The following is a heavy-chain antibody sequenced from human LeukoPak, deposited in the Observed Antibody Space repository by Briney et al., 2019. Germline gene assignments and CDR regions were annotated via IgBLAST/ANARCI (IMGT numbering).Heavy chain of an antibody. J-gene: IGHJ4*02. V-gene: IGHV3-48*02. D-gene: IGHD3-10*01. CDR3: ARYGSGSYYLPFDY. CDR2: ISSSGTTI. Sequence: PGGSLRLSCAASGFTFINYWMVWVRQAPGKGLEWVSYISSSGTTIYYADSVKGRFTISRDNAKNSLYLQMNSLRDEDTAVYYCARYGSGSYYLPFDYWGQGILVTVSS. CDR1: GFTFINYW.